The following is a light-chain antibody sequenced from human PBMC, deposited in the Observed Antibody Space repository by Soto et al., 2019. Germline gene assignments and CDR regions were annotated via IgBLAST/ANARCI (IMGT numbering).Light chain of an antibody. V-gene: IGKV1-5*01. CDR1: QSISSW. Sequence: DIQMTQSPSTLSASIGDRVTITCRASQSISSWLAWYQQKPGKAPKLLIYDASSLESGVPSRFSGSGSGTEFTLTISSLQPDDFETYYCQQYNNWPWTFGQGTKVDIK. CDR2: DAS. J-gene: IGKJ1*01. CDR3: QQYNNWPWT.